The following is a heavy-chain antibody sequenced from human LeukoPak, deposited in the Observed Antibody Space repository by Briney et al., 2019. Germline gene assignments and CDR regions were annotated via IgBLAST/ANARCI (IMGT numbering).Heavy chain of an antibody. CDR3: ARRIAAAAAPYYFDY. CDR2: INSDGSST. V-gene: IGHV3-74*01. D-gene: IGHD6-13*01. J-gene: IGHJ4*02. CDR1: GFTFSDYY. Sequence: PGGSLRLSCAASGFTFSDYYMSWIRQAPGKGLLWVSRINSDGSSTSYADSVKGRFTISRDNAKNTLYLQMNSLRAEDTAVYYCARRIAAAAAPYYFDYWGQGTLVTVSS.